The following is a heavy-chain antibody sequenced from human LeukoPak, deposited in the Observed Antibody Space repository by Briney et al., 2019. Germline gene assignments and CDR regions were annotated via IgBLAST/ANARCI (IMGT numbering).Heavy chain of an antibody. CDR1: GFTFSSYA. CDR3: ARFGAVVVPAAITTAGDY. J-gene: IGHJ4*02. Sequence: GRSLRLSCEASGFTFSSYAMHWVRQAPGKGLEWVAVMSYDGSDKYFADSVKGRFTISRDNSKNSLYLQMNSLRAEDTAVYYCARFGAVVVPAAITTAGDYWGQGTLVTVSS. CDR2: MSYDGSDK. D-gene: IGHD2-2*01. V-gene: IGHV3-30*03.